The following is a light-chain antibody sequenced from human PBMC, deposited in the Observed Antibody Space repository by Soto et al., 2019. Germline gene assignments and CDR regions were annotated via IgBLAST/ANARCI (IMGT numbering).Light chain of an antibody. CDR2: DAS. J-gene: IGKJ5*01. V-gene: IGKV1-33*01. CDR3: QQYDNLLPIT. Sequence: IEMTQSPSSLSASVGDRVTITCQASQDISKNLNWYQQQPGKAPKLLLYDASSLQTGVASRCSGSGSATHFTFTISSLQPEDIATYYCQQYDNLLPITFGQGTRLEIK. CDR1: QDISKN.